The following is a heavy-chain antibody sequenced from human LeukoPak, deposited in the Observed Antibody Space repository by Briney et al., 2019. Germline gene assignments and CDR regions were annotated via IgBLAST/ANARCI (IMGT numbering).Heavy chain of an antibody. D-gene: IGHD3-9*01. Sequence: ASVKVSCKASGYTFTSYDINWVRQATGQGLEWMGWMNPNSGNTGYAQKFQGRVTITRNTSISTAYMELSSPRSEDTAVYYCARGDRYYDILTGYYTDYYYGMDVWGQGTTVTVSS. CDR1: GYTFTSYD. V-gene: IGHV1-8*03. CDR2: MNPNSGNT. J-gene: IGHJ6*02. CDR3: ARGDRYYDILTGYYTDYYYGMDV.